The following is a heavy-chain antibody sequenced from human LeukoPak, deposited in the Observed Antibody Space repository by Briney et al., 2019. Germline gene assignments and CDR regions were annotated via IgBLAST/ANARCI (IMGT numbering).Heavy chain of an antibody. J-gene: IGHJ4*02. CDR2: IYYSGST. CDR3: AKRPTWQLPNPYYFDY. CDR1: GGSISSYY. D-gene: IGHD1-7*01. Sequence: PSETLSLTCTVSGGSISSYYWSWIRQPPGKGLEWIGYIYYSGSTNYNPSLKSPVTISVDTSKNHSSLKRSSVPAADPVVYYCAKRPTWQLPNPYYFDYWGQGTLVTVSS. V-gene: IGHV4-59*01.